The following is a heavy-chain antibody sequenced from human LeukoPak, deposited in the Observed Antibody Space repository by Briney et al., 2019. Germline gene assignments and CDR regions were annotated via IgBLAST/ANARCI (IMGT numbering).Heavy chain of an antibody. CDR2: TSYRSKWYN. CDR1: GDSVSSNSVA. CDR3: VRGRQGAGTWLAVVRGVIDGFDY. D-gene: IGHD3-10*01. Sequence: SQTLSLTCAISGDSVSSNSVAWSWIRQSPSRGLEWLGKTSYRSKWYNDYAVSVKSRITINPDTSKNQFSLQLNSVTPEDTAVYYCVRGRQGAGTWLAVVRGVIDGFDYWGQGTLVTVSS. V-gene: IGHV6-1*01. J-gene: IGHJ4*02.